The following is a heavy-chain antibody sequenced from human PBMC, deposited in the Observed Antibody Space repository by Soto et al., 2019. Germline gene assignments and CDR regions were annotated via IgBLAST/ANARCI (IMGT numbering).Heavy chain of an antibody. Sequence: PGGSLRLSCAASGSTVSSNYMSWVRQAPGKGLEWVSVIYSGGSSYYADSVKGRFTISRDNSKNTLYLQMNSLRAEDTAVYYCARAPSGSYPEFDYWGQGTLVTVSS. CDR3: ARAPSGSYPEFDY. V-gene: IGHV3-53*01. D-gene: IGHD1-26*01. CDR1: GSTVSSNY. J-gene: IGHJ4*02. CDR2: IYSGGSS.